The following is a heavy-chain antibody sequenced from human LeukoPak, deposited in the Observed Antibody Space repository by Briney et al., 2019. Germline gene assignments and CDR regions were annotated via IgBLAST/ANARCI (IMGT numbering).Heavy chain of an antibody. Sequence: KSGGSLRLSCAASGFTFSNAWMSWVRQAPGKGLEWVGRIKSKTDGRTTDYAAPVKGRFTISRDDSKNTLYLQMNSLKTEDTAVYYCTTGPRSCRDYWGQGTLVTVSS. J-gene: IGHJ4*02. D-gene: IGHD2-2*01. CDR3: TTGPRSCRDY. CDR1: GFTFSNAW. CDR2: IKSKTDGRTT. V-gene: IGHV3-15*01.